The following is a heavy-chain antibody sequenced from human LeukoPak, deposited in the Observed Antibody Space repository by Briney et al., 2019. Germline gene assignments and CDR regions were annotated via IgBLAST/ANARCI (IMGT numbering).Heavy chain of an antibody. J-gene: IGHJ5*02. CDR2: IYHSGTT. D-gene: IGHD2-21*02. CDR3: ARDPAMTFNWFDP. CDR1: GYSISSGY. Sequence: SETLSLTCGVSGYSISSGYWAWIRQPPGKGLEWIASIYHSGTTYSNPSLQSRVTLSVDTSRNQFSLKLSAVTAADTAVYYCARDPAMTFNWFDPWGQGTLVIDPS. V-gene: IGHV4-38-2*02.